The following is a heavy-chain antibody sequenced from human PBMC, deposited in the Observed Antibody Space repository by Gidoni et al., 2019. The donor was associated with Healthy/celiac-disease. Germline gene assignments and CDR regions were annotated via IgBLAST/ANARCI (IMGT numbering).Heavy chain of an antibody. CDR2: IWYDGSNK. CDR3: AREWNGLDY. D-gene: IGHD1-1*01. V-gene: IGHV3-33*01. CDR1: GFTFSSYG. J-gene: IGHJ4*02. Sequence: QVQLVESGGGVVQPGRSLRLSCAASGFTFSSYGMHGVRQAPGKGLEWVAVIWYDGSNKYYADSVKGRFTISRDNSKNTLYLQMNSLRAEDTAVYYCAREWNGLDYWGQGTLVTVSS.